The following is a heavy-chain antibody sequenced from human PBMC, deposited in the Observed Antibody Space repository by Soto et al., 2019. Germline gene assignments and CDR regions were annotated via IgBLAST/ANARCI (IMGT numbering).Heavy chain of an antibody. D-gene: IGHD1-1*01. J-gene: IGHJ4*02. Sequence: GGSLRLSCAASGFTFSSCVMSWVRQAPGKGLEWVAAISGGSVTIYYADSVKGRFTISRDNSTSTAYMELSSLRSEDTAVYYCARSVLVSNWNHREFDYWGQGTLVTVSS. CDR3: ARSVLVSNWNHREFDY. CDR1: GFTFSSCV. CDR2: ISGGSVTI. V-gene: IGHV3-23*01.